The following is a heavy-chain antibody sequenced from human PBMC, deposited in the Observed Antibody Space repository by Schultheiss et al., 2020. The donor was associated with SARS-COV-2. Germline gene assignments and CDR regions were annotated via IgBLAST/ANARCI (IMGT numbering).Heavy chain of an antibody. CDR2: IYHSGST. CDR1: GGSISSYY. V-gene: IGHV4-59*12. Sequence: SETLSLTCTVSGGSISSYYWSWIRQPPGKGLEWIGYIYHSGSTYYNPSLKSRVTISVDRSKNQFSLKLSSVTAADTAVYYCARVVVPAAIWAHYYYYMDVWGKGTTVTVS. J-gene: IGHJ6*03. CDR3: ARVVVPAAIWAHYYYYMDV. D-gene: IGHD2-2*02.